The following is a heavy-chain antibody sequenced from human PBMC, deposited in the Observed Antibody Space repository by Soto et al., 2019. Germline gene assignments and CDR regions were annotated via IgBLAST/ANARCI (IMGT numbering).Heavy chain of an antibody. D-gene: IGHD6-13*01. V-gene: IGHV3-23*01. CDR2: ISGSGGST. J-gene: IGHJ4*02. CDR3: AKGIAAAGIFDY. Sequence: EVQLLESGGGLVQPGGSLRLSCAASGFTFSSYAMSWVRQAPGKGLEWVSAISGSGGSTYYADSVKGRFTISRDNSKNTLYLQMNSLRDEDTAVYYCAKGIAAAGIFDYWGQGTLVTVSS. CDR1: GFTFSSYA.